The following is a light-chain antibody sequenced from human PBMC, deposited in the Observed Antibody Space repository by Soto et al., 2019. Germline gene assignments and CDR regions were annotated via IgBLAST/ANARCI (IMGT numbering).Light chain of an antibody. J-gene: IGKJ1*01. CDR1: QNVRTF. CDR3: QQRSHWPPWT. V-gene: IGKV3-11*01. Sequence: EVVFTQSPATLSLSPGERATLSCRASQNVRTFLDWYQQKPGQAPRLLIYAASNRATGIPDRCSGSGSGTDFTLTISSLEPEDFAVYYCQQRSHWPPWTFGQWTRVEIQ. CDR2: AAS.